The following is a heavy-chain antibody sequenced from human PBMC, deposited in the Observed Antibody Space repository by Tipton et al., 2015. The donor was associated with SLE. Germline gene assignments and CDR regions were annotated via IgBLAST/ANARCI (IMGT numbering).Heavy chain of an antibody. D-gene: IGHD6-13*01. CDR2: IYYSGST. J-gene: IGHJ4*02. CDR3: ARAPRQQPFDY. V-gene: IGHV4-59*01. CDR1: GFTFSSYS. Sequence: LRLSCAASGFTFSSYSMNWIRQPPGKGLEWIGYIYYSGSTNYNPSLKGRVTISVDTSKNQFSLKLSSVTAADTAVYYCARAPRQQPFDYWGQGTLVTVSS.